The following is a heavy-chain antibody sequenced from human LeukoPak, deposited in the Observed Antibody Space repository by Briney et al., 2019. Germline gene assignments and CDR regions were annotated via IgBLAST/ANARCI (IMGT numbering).Heavy chain of an antibody. V-gene: IGHV4-4*07. J-gene: IGHJ6*03. D-gene: IGHD2-15*01. CDR1: RGSISRYY. CDR3: ARDSSLGGWWTSPYYYMDV. Sequence: PSETLSLTCTVSRGSISRYYWSWIRQPAPKRLEWIRRIYTRVSTNHNPSLKRRATTSLDKSKNKFSPKLSSVTAADTAVYYCARDSSLGGWWTSPYYYMDVWGKGTTVTVSS. CDR2: IYTRVST.